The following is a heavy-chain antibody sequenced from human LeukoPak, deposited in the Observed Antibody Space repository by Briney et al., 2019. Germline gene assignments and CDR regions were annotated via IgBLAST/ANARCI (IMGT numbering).Heavy chain of an antibody. CDR2: ISSSSSYI. CDR3: ARDFEQGWYVKGGAAFDI. Sequence: GGSLRLSCAASGFTFSSYSMNWVRQAPGKGLEWVSSISSSSSYIYYADSVKGRFTISRDNAKNSLYLQMNSLRAEDTAVYYCARDFEQGWYVKGGAAFDIWGQGTMVTVSS. V-gene: IGHV3-21*01. CDR1: GFTFSSYS. D-gene: IGHD6-19*01. J-gene: IGHJ3*02.